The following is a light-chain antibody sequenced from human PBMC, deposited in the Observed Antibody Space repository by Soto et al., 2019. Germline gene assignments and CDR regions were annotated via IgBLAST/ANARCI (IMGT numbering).Light chain of an antibody. CDR3: QQRSKWVT. V-gene: IGKV3-11*01. CDR1: ERLSSVY. Sequence: EIVLTQSPGTLSFSPGERATLSCRASERLSSVYLAWYQQRPGQPPRLLIYGASNRATGIPDRFSGSGSGTEFTLTISSLEPEDFAVYYCQQRSKWVTFGRGTKVDNK. CDR2: GAS. J-gene: IGKJ4*01.